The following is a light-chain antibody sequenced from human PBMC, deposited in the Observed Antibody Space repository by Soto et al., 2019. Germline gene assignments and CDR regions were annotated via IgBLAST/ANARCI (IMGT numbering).Light chain of an antibody. CDR3: KQYNSYSLT. J-gene: IGKJ4*01. V-gene: IGKV1-5*01. CDR1: KSISSW. Sequence: DIQMTQSPSTLSASVGDRVTITCRASKSISSWLAWYQQKPGKAPKLLIYDASSLESGVPSRFSGSGSGTEFTFTFSSLQPDDFATYYCKQYNSYSLTFGGGTKVDIK. CDR2: DAS.